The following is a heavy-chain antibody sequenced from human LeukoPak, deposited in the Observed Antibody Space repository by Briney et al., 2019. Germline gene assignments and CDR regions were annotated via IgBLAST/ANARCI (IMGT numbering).Heavy chain of an antibody. CDR3: ARGGYSSGWYPL. CDR1: GGSISSSGYY. CDR2: IYYSGST. V-gene: IGHV4-31*03. J-gene: IGHJ4*02. Sequence: SETLSLTCTVSGGSISSSGYYWSWIRQHPGKGLEWIGYIYYSGSTYYNPSLKSRVTISVDTSKNQLSLKLSSVTAADTAVYYCARGGYSSGWYPLWGQGTLVTVSS. D-gene: IGHD6-19*01.